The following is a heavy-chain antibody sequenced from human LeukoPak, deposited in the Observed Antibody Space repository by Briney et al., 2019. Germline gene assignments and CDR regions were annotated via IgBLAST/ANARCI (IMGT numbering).Heavy chain of an antibody. CDR3: ARVPVLGTRGNLQH. CDR2: IYSGGST. J-gene: IGHJ1*01. CDR1: GFIVSSHY. Sequence: GVSLRLSCAASGFIVSSHYMSWVRQAPRKGLEWVSVIYSGGSTVYADSVKGRFTISRDISKNTVHLQMNTLRAEDTAVYYCARVPVLGTRGNLQHWGQGTMVTVSS. V-gene: IGHV3-66*01. D-gene: IGHD4-23*01.